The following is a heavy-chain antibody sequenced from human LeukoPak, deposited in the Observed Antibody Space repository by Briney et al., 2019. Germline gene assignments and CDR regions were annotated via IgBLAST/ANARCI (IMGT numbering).Heavy chain of an antibody. J-gene: IGHJ6*02. CDR1: GGSISSYY. CDR3: ARRGTSGWYGGYYYYGMDV. CDR2: IYTSGST. V-gene: IGHV4-4*07. D-gene: IGHD6-19*01. Sequence: PSETLSLTCTVSGGSISSYYWSWIRQPAGKGLQWIGRIYTSGSTNYNPSLKSRVTISVDTSKNQFSLKLSSVTAADTAVYYCARRGTSGWYGGYYYYGMDVWGQGTTVTVSS.